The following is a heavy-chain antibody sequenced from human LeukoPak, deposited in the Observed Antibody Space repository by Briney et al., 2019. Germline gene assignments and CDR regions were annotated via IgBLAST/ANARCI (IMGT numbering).Heavy chain of an antibody. CDR1: GFTFSSYW. CDR2: IKQDGSEK. J-gene: IGHJ4*02. V-gene: IGHV3-7*01. CDR3: ARGIRYCSSTSCCALDY. Sequence: GGSLRLPCAASGFTFSSYWMSWVRQAPGKGLEWVANIKQDGSEKYYVDSVKGRFTISRDNAKNSLYLQMNSLRAGDTAVYYCARGIRYCSSTSCCALDYRGQGTLVTVSS. D-gene: IGHD2-2*01.